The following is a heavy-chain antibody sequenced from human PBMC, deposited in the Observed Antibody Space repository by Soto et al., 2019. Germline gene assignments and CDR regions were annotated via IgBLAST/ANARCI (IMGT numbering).Heavy chain of an antibody. D-gene: IGHD2-15*01. J-gene: IGHJ6*02. Sequence: QVQLVQSGAEVKKPGASVQVSCKASGYTFDIYGISWVRQAPGQGLEWMGWISTYNGNTNYAQKLKGRVTMTTDTFTSTAYMELRSMTSDDTAVYYCAIEGYCSSGSCALYSHEYFGMDVWGQGTTVTVSS. V-gene: IGHV1-18*01. CDR2: ISTYNGNT. CDR1: GYTFDIYG. CDR3: AIEGYCSSGSCALYSHEYFGMDV.